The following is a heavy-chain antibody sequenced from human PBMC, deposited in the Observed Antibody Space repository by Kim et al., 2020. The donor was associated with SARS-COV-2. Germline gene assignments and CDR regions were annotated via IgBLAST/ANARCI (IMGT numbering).Heavy chain of an antibody. V-gene: IGHV3-30*18. CDR2: ISYDGSNK. D-gene: IGHD3-10*01. Sequence: GGSLRLSCAASGFTFSSYGMHWVRQAPGKGLEWVAVISYDGSNKYYADSVKGRFTISRDNSKNTLYLQMNSLRAEDTAVYYCANLQTKNYYYGSGSYFGGMDVWGQGTTVTVSS. CDR1: GFTFSSYG. J-gene: IGHJ6*02. CDR3: ANLQTKNYYYGSGSYFGGMDV.